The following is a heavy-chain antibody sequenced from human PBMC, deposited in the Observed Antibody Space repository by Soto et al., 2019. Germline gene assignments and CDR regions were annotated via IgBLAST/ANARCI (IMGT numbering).Heavy chain of an antibody. D-gene: IGHD5-12*01. V-gene: IGHV3-21*01. CDR3: ARELPYSGYDLDY. J-gene: IGHJ4*02. Sequence: EVQLVESGGGLVKPGGSLRLSCAASGFTFSSYSMNWVRQAPGKGLEWVSSISSSSSYIYYADSVKGRFTISRDNAKNSRYLQMNSLRAEDTAVYYCARELPYSGYDLDYWGQGTLVTVSS. CDR1: GFTFSSYS. CDR2: ISSSSSYI.